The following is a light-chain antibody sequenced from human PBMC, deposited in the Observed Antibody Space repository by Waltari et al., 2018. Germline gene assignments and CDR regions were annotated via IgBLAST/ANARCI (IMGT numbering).Light chain of an antibody. J-gene: IGLJ2*01. Sequence: QSALTQPPSASGSPGQSVTISCPGTSSDVGGSNYVPWYQQHPGKAPKLMIYEVSKRPSGVPDRFSGSKSGNTASLTVSGLQAEDEADYYCSSYAGSNNLVVFGGGTKLTVL. V-gene: IGLV2-8*01. CDR3: SSYAGSNNLVV. CDR2: EVS. CDR1: SSDVGGSNY.